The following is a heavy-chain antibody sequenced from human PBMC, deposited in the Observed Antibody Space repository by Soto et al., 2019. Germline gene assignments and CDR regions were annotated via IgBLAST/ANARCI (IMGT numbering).Heavy chain of an antibody. D-gene: IGHD3-10*01. CDR1: GFTFSSYA. V-gene: IGHV3-33*01. CDR2: IWFDGSNH. J-gene: IGHJ6*02. Sequence: PXVSLRLSFAASGFTFSSYAMHWVRQAPGRGLEWVAVIWFDGSNHYYADSVTGRFTISRDNSKNTLFLQMNSLRAEDTAVYYCARDSVGSGRYHTYYYYGVDVWAQRTTVTVSS. CDR3: ARDSVGSGRYHTYYYYGVDV.